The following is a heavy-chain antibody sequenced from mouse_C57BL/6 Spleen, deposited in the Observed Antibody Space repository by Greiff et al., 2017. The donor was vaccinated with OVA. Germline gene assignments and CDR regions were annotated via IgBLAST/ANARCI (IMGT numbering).Heavy chain of an antibody. Sequence: SVSSLLPPFSSVPLSCKASGYTFTGYWLAWVKQRPGHGLEWIGEILPGSGSTNYNEKFKGKATFTADPSSNTAYMQLSSLTTEDSAIYYCARAGYDGSSYFDVWGTGTTVTVSS. D-gene: IGHD1-1*01. CDR3: ARAGYDGSSYFDV. CDR1: GYTFTGYW. J-gene: IGHJ1*03. CDR2: ILPGSGST. V-gene: IGHV1-9*01.